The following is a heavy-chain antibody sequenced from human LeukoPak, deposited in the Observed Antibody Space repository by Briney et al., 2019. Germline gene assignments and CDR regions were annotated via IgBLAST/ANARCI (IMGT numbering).Heavy chain of an antibody. CDR1: GGSISSYY. J-gene: IGHJ4*02. CDR3: ASFDFSTAAYSG. V-gene: IGHV4-59*01. Sequence: SETLSLTCTVSGGSISSYYWSWIRQPPGKGLEWIGYIYYSGSTNYNPSLKSRVTISVDTSKNQFSLKLSSVTAADTAVYYCASFDFSTAAYSGWGQGTLVTVSS. D-gene: IGHD6-13*01. CDR2: IYYSGST.